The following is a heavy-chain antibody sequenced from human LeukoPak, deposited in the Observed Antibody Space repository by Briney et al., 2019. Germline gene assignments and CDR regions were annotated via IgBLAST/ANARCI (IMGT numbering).Heavy chain of an antibody. CDR3: AKGLQWLVQPDFDY. Sequence: GASVKVSCKASGYTFTSYDINWVRQATGQGLEWMGWMNPNSGNTGYAQKFQGRVTITRNTSISTAYMELSSLRSEDTAVYYCAKGLQWLVQPDFDYWGQGTLVTVSS. D-gene: IGHD6-19*01. V-gene: IGHV1-8*03. J-gene: IGHJ4*02. CDR2: MNPNSGNT. CDR1: GYTFTSYD.